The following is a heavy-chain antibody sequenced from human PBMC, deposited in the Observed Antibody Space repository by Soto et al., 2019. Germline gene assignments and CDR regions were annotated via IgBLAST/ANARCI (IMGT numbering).Heavy chain of an antibody. CDR1: GFTFSNYG. CDR2: ISTNGDTA. J-gene: IGHJ5*01. CDR3: AKDLSRWPHYAFDS. V-gene: IGHV3-23*01. Sequence: PGGSLRLSCAASGFTFSNYGMTWVRQAPGKGLEWVSGISTNGDTANYADSVKGRFTISRDKSKNALYMQMNGLRPEDTAVYYCAKDLSRWPHYAFDSWGQGTLVTVSS. D-gene: IGHD4-17*01.